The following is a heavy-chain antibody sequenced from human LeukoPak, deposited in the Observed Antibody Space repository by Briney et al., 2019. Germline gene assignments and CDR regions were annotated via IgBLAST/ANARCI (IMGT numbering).Heavy chain of an antibody. J-gene: IGHJ4*02. V-gene: IGHV4-59*12. CDR3: ARDADDYIPFDY. Sequence: GSLRLSCAASGFTFSSYAMSWVRQPPGKGLEWIGSVYYSGGTNYNPSLKNRVTISVDKSKNQFSLKLTSVTAADTAVYYCARDADDYIPFDYWGQGTLVTVSS. D-gene: IGHD5-24*01. CDR2: VYYSGGT. CDR1: GFTFSSYA.